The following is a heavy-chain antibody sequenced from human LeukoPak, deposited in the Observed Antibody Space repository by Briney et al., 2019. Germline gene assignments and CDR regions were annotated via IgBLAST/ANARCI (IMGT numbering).Heavy chain of an antibody. Sequence: PGGSLTLTCAASGFRVSDYSISWIRQSPGKGPEWISYVMSGRGSTNYADSVKGRFTISRDNAKNSVALQLDGLRADDTAVYFCTRERRGSYYAFESWGQGTVVTVSS. CDR3: TRERRGSYYAFES. D-gene: IGHD3-10*01. J-gene: IGHJ4*02. CDR1: GFRVSDYS. CDR2: VMSGRGST. V-gene: IGHV3-11*05.